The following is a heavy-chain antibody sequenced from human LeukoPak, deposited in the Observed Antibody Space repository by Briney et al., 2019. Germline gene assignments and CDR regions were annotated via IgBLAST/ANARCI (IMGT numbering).Heavy chain of an antibody. CDR1: GYSFTSYW. J-gene: IGHJ4*02. CDR2: IYPGDSDT. Sequence: GESLKISCKGFGYSFTSYWLGWAGPMPGKGLEWMGIIYPGDSDTRYSPSFQGQVTISADKSISTAYLQWSSLKASDTAMYYCARSYYDFWSGYHNDYWGQGTLVTVSS. D-gene: IGHD3-3*01. V-gene: IGHV5-51*01. CDR3: ARSYYDFWSGYHNDY.